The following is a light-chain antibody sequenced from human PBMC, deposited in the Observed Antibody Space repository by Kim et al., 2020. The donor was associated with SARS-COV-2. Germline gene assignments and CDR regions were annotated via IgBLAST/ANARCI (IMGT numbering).Light chain of an antibody. CDR2: DAS. J-gene: IGKJ2*01. V-gene: IGKV3-11*01. CDR3: QQRSNWPPYT. Sequence: LSPGDRPTLSCRASQSVSSNLAWYQQKPGQAPRLLIYDASTRATGIPARFSGSGSGTDFTLTISSLEPEDFAVYYCQQRSNWPPYTFGQGTKLEI. CDR1: QSVSSN.